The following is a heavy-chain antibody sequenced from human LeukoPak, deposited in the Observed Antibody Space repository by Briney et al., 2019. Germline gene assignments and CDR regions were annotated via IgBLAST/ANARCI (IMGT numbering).Heavy chain of an antibody. CDR1: GYSISSGYY. CDR2: IYHIGST. D-gene: IGHD6-19*01. Sequence: SETLSLTCAVSGYSISSGYYWGWIRQPPGKGLEWIGSIYHIGSTYYNPSLKGRLTISVDTSKNQFSLKLSSVTAADTAVYYCARGPYTSGWYYYFDYWGQGTLVTVSS. V-gene: IGHV4-38-2*01. J-gene: IGHJ4*02. CDR3: ARGPYTSGWYYYFDY.